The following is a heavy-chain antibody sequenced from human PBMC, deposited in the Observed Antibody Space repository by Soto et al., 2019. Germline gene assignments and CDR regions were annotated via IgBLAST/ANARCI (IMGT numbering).Heavy chain of an antibody. CDR1: GASVKSGGYY. CDR2: IYYTGTT. Sequence: QVHLEESGPGLVKPSQTLSLTCNVSGASVKSGGYYWSWIRQHPGKGLEWIGSIYYTGTTFYNPSLGSRVPTSVDTSKHRFPLKVTSVTAADKAIYHCESEVGGVVTKIDQWGQGSLVTVSS. V-gene: IGHV4-31*03. D-gene: IGHD3-16*01. J-gene: IGHJ4*02. CDR3: ESEVGGVVTKIDQ.